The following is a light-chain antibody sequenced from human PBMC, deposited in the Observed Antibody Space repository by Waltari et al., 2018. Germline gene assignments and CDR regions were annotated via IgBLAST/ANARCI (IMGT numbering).Light chain of an antibody. CDR1: QSISSW. CDR3: QQYNSYRYT. J-gene: IGKJ2*01. V-gene: IGKV1-5*03. Sequence: DIQMTPSPSTLSASVGDRVTITCRASQSISSWLAWYQQKPGKAPKLLIYKASSLESGVPSRFSGSGSGTEFTLTISSLQPDDFATYYCQQYNSYRYTFGQGTKLEIK. CDR2: KAS.